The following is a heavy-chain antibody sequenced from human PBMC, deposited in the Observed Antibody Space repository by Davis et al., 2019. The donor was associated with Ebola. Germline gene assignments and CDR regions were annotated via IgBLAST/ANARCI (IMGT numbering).Heavy chain of an antibody. CDR2: INSDGSST. CDR3: ARALNLYSSSWYYYYGMDV. Sequence: PGGSLRLSCAASGFTFSSYWMHWVRQAPGKGLVWVSRINSDGSSTNYADSVKGRFTISRDNAKNSLYLQMNSLRAEDTAVYYCARALNLYSSSWYYYYGMDVWGQGTTVTVSS. D-gene: IGHD6-13*01. V-gene: IGHV3-74*01. J-gene: IGHJ6*02. CDR1: GFTFSSYW.